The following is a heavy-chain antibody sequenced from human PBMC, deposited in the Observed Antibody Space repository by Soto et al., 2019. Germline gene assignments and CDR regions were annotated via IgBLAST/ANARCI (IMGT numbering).Heavy chain of an antibody. V-gene: IGHV4-4*02. J-gene: IGHJ6*03. CDR3: ARVFVGVVAAPPISYYYYYMDV. CDR1: SGSISSSNW. CDR2: IYHSGST. Sequence: SETLSLTCAVSSGSISSSNWWSWVRQPPGKGLEWIGEIYHSGSTNYNPSLKSRVTISVDKSKNQFSLKLSSVTAADTAVYYCARVFVGVVAAPPISYYYYYMDVWGKGTTVTVSS. D-gene: IGHD2-15*01.